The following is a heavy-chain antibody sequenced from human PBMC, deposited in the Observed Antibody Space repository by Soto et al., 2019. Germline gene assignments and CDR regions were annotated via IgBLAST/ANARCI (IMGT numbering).Heavy chain of an antibody. V-gene: IGHV4-59*01. D-gene: IGHD4-17*01. CDR3: ARANLEVDYGEMGYYFDY. CDR2: IYYSGST. CDR1: GGSISSYY. J-gene: IGHJ4*02. Sequence: SETLSLTCTVSGGSISSYYWSWIRQPPGKGLEWIGYIYYSGSTNYNPSLKSRGTISVDTSKNQFSLKLSSVTAVDTAVYYCARANLEVDYGEMGYYFDYWGQGTLVTVSS.